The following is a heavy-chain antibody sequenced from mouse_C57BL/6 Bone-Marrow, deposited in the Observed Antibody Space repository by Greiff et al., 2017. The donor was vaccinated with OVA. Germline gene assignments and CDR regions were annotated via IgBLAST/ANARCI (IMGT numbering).Heavy chain of an antibody. J-gene: IGHJ1*03. Sequence: VKLMESGPELVKPGASVKISCKASGYAFSSSWMNWVKQRPGKGLEWIGRIYPGDGDTNYNGKFKGKATLTADKSSSTAYMQLSSLTSEDSAVYFCARAYYDSPYWYFDVWGTGTTVTVSS. V-gene: IGHV1-82*01. CDR1: GYAFSSSW. CDR3: ARAYYDSPYWYFDV. D-gene: IGHD2-4*01. CDR2: IYPGDGDT.